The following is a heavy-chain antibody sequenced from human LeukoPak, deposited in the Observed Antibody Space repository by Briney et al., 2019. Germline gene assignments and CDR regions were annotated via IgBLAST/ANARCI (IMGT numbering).Heavy chain of an antibody. V-gene: IGHV1-2*02. CDR2: INPNSGGT. Sequence: ASVKVSCKASGYTFTGYYMHWVRQAPGQGLEWMGWINPNSGGTNYAQKFQGRVTMTRDTSISTAYMELSRLRSDDTAVYYCASPYSSYDYAAFDIWGQGTMVTVSS. CDR1: GYTFTGYY. J-gene: IGHJ3*02. D-gene: IGHD5-12*01. CDR3: ASPYSSYDYAAFDI.